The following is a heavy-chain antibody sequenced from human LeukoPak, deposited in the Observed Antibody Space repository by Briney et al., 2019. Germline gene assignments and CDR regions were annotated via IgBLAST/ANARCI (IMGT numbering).Heavy chain of an antibody. CDR1: GFTFDDYA. CDR2: ISWNSGSI. V-gene: IGHV3-9*01. Sequence: PGGSLRLSCAASGFTFDDYAMHWVRQAPGKGLEWVSGISWNSGSIGYADSVKGRFTISRDNAKNSLYLQMNSLRAEDTALYYCAKDIRDFGSFYGHWGQGTLVTVSS. D-gene: IGHD3-10*01. J-gene: IGHJ4*02. CDR3: AKDIRDFGSFYGH.